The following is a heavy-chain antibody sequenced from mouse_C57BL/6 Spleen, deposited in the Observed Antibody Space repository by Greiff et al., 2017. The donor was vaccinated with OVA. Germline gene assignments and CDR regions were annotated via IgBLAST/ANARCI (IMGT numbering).Heavy chain of an antibody. CDR2: IYPSDSET. J-gene: IGHJ3*01. CDR3: ARSGLGLAY. Sequence: VKLQQPGAELVRPGSSVKLSCKASGYTFTSYWMDWVKQRPGQGLEWIGNIYPSDSETHYNQKFKDKATLTVDKSSSTAYMQLSSLTSEDSAVYYCARSGLGLAYWGQGTLVTVSA. CDR1: GYTFTSYW. D-gene: IGHD2-14*01. V-gene: IGHV1-61*01.